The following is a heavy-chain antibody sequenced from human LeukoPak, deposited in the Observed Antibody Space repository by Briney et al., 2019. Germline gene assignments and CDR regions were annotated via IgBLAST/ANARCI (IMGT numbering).Heavy chain of an antibody. V-gene: IGHV3-30*03. CDR1: GFTFSSYG. J-gene: IGHJ3*02. D-gene: IGHD3-22*01. CDR2: ISYDGSNK. Sequence: GGSLRLSCAASGFTFSSYGMQWVRQAPGKGLEWVAVISYDGSNKYYADSVKGRFTISRDNSKNTLYLQMNSLRPEDTAIYYCARDRPMIVVADAFDIWGQGTMVTVFS. CDR3: ARDRPMIVVADAFDI.